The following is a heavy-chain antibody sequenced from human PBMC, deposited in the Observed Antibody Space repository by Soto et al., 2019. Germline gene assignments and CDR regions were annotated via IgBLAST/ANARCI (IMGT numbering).Heavy chain of an antibody. CDR3: AKDPQQLIAYFDY. V-gene: IGHV3-23*01. D-gene: IGHD6-13*01. CDR2: ISGGGDTS. J-gene: IGHJ4*02. CDR1: GFTFSNYA. Sequence: GGSLRLSCAVSGFTFSNYAISWVRQAPGKGLEWVSIISGGGDTSYYADSVKGRFTISRDNSKNTLYLQMNSLRAEDSAVYYCAKDPQQLIAYFDYWGQGTQVTVSS.